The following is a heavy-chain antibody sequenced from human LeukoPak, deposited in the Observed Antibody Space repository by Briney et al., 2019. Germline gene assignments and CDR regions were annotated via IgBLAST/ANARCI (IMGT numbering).Heavy chain of an antibody. V-gene: IGHV4-4*09. J-gene: IGHJ5*02. CDR1: GGSISTFH. D-gene: IGHD1-26*01. CDR2: IFSSDIT. CDR3: ARSDGIVGEEAWFDP. Sequence: ASETLYLTCSVSGGSISTFHWHWIRQPPGKGLEWVGYIFSSDITNYNPSLRSRVTISVDTSKNQFSLKLRSVTAADTAVYFCARSDGIVGEEAWFDPWGQGTLVTVSS.